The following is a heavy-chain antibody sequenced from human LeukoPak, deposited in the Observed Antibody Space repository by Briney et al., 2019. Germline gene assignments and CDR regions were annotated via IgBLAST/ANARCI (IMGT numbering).Heavy chain of an antibody. V-gene: IGHV3-11*01. CDR3: ARAGPPKSDLWSGYENAFDI. D-gene: IGHD3-3*01. J-gene: IGHJ3*02. CDR1: GFTFSDYL. Sequence: GGSLRLSCAASGFTFSDYLLTWVRQAPGKGLEWVSYISSRGSSIYYADSVKGRFTLSRDNAKNSLFLQMNNLRAEDTAVYYCARAGPPKSDLWSGYENAFDIWGQGTMVTVSS. CDR2: ISSRGSSI.